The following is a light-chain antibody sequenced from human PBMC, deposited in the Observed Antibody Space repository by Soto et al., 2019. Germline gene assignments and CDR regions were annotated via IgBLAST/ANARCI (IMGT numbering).Light chain of an antibody. CDR3: AAWDDSLSGPE. CDR1: SSNIGSNY. Sequence: QSVLTQPPSASGTPGQRVTISCSGSSSNIGSNYVYWYQQLPGTAPKLLIYSNNQRPSGVPDRFSGSKSGTSASLAISGLRSDDEADYYCAAWDDSLSGPEFGGGTKLTVL. V-gene: IGLV1-47*02. J-gene: IGLJ2*01. CDR2: SNN.